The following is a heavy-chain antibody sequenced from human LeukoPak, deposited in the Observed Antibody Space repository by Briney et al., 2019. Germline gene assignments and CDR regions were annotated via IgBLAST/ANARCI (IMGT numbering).Heavy chain of an antibody. CDR1: GGTFSSYA. CDR3: ARVHDFWSGSPYCYYMDV. V-gene: IGHV1-69*05. CDR2: IIPIFGTA. Sequence: GSSVKVSCKASGGTFSSYAISWVRQAPGQGLEWMGGIIPIFGTANYAQKFQGRVTITTDESTSTAYMELSSLRSEDTAVYYCARVHDFWSGSPYCYYMDVWGKGTTVTVSS. J-gene: IGHJ6*03. D-gene: IGHD3-3*01.